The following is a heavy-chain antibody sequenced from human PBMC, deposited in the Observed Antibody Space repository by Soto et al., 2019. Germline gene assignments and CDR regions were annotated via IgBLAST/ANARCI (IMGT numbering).Heavy chain of an antibody. CDR2: ISSSSSYI. CDR3: ARDPSTFGFDP. CDR1: GFTFSSYS. Sequence: GGSLRLSCAASGFTFSSYSMNWVRQAPGKGLEWVSSISSSSSYIYYADSVKGRFTISRDNAKNSLYLQMNSLRAEDTAVYYCARDPSTFGFDPWGQGTLVTVSS. V-gene: IGHV3-21*01. J-gene: IGHJ5*02.